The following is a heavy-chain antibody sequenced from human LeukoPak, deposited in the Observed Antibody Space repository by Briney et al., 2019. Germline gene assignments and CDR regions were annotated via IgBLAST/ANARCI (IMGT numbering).Heavy chain of an antibody. CDR2: IYYSGST. J-gene: IGHJ4*02. Sequence: SETLSLTCTVSGGSISSYYGSWIRQPPGKGLEWRGYIYYSGSTNYNPSLKSRVTISVDTSKNQFSLKLSSVTAADTAVYYCARVRSLAAGTAADYFDYWGQGPLVTVSS. D-gene: IGHD6-13*01. CDR1: GGSISSYY. CDR3: ARVRSLAAGTAADYFDY. V-gene: IGHV4-59*01.